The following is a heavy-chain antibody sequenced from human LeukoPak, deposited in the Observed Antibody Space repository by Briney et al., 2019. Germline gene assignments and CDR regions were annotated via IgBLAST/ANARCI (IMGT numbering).Heavy chain of an antibody. D-gene: IGHD3-22*01. J-gene: IGHJ4*02. Sequence: GGSLRLSCAASGFTFSSYAMSWVRQAPGKGLERVLDISGSGGSTYYADSVKGRFTISRDNSKNTLYLQMNSLRAEDPAVYYCAKAGRITMIVVVKNYFDYWGQGTLVTVSS. V-gene: IGHV3-23*01. CDR3: AKAGRITMIVVVKNYFDY. CDR1: GFTFSSYA. CDR2: ISGSGGST.